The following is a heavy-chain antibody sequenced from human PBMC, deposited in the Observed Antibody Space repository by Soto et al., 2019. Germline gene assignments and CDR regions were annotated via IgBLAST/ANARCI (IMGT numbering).Heavy chain of an antibody. Sequence: PGGSLRLSCAASGFTFSSYWMTWVRQAPGEGLEWVANIKEDGSERHYVDSVKGRFSISRDNAKNSLYLQMNSLRADDTAVYYCGRIAYDSSHYGLDVWGQGTTVTVSS. CDR2: IKEDGSER. CDR3: GRIAYDSSHYGLDV. V-gene: IGHV3-7*01. D-gene: IGHD5-12*01. CDR1: GFTFSSYW. J-gene: IGHJ6*02.